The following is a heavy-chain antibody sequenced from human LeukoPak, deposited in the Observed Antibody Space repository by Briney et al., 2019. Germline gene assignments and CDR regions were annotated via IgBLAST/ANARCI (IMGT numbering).Heavy chain of an antibody. CDR2: ISWNSGSI. CDR3: AKGGYYDSSGYYSFDY. V-gene: IGHV3-9*01. D-gene: IGHD3-22*01. Sequence: SLRLSCAASGFTFDDYAMHWVRHARGKGLEWVSGISWNSGSIGYADSVKGRFTISRDNAKNSLYLQMNSLRAEDTALYYCAKGGYYDSSGYYSFDYWGQGTLVTVSS. CDR1: GFTFDDYA. J-gene: IGHJ4*02.